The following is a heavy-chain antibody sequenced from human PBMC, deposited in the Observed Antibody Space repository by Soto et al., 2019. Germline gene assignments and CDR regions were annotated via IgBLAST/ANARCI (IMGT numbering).Heavy chain of an antibody. CDR3: ARAAWGLWFGYMDV. D-gene: IGHD3-10*01. CDR2: MNPNSGNT. CDR1: GYTFTSYD. Sequence: ASVKVSCKASGYTFTSYDINWVRQATGQGLEWMGWMNPNSGNTGYAQKFQGRFTISRHNSNNTLFLQMNSLRADDTAVYYCARAAWGLWFGYMDVWGKGTTVTVSS. V-gene: IGHV1-8*01. J-gene: IGHJ6*03.